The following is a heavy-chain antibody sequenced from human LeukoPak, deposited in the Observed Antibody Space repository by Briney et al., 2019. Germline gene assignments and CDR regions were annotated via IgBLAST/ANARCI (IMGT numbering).Heavy chain of an antibody. CDR1: GYSFTTYW. J-gene: IGHJ4*02. D-gene: IGHD1-26*01. CDR2: ISPDDSDI. CDR3: ARHEGSGSYYSY. V-gene: IGHV5-51*01. Sequence: GESLKISCKGSGYSFTTYWIGWVRQMPGRGLEWMGIISPDDSDIRYSPSIRGQVTISADKSISTAYLQWSSLKASDTAVYYCARHEGSGSYYSYWGQGTLVTVSS.